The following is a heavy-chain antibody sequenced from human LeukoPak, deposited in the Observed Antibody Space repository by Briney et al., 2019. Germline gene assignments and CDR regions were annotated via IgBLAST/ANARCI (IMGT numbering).Heavy chain of an antibody. CDR1: GGTFNSYA. D-gene: IGHD3-10*01. Sequence: SVKVSCKASGGTFNSYAISWVRQAPGQGLEWMGGIIPIFGTTNYARKFRGRVTLTADKSTRTAYMELSSLRSEDTAVYYCARDLYYGSGGNYYYYMDVWGKGTTVTISS. V-gene: IGHV1-69*06. J-gene: IGHJ6*03. CDR3: ARDLYYGSGGNYYYYMDV. CDR2: IIPIFGTT.